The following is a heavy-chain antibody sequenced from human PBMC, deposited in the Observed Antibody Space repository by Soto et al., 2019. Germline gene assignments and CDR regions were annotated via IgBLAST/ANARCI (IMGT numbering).Heavy chain of an antibody. D-gene: IGHD4-17*01. V-gene: IGHV4-30-2*03. CDR2: IYHSGST. CDR1: GGSISSGAYS. J-gene: IGHJ4*02. CDR3: ARRTNYGDYSFDY. Sequence: SETLSLTCAVSGGSISSGAYSWSWIRQPPGKGLEWVGYIYHSGSTYKNPSLHSRVTISVDTSKNHFSLKLNSVTAADTAVYYCARRTNYGDYSFDYWGQGTLVTVSS.